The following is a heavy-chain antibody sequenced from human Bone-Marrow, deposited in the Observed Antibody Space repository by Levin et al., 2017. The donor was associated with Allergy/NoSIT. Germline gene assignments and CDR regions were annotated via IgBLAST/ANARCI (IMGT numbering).Heavy chain of an antibody. Sequence: KVSCKVSGYSFSSSWIGWVRQMPGKGLEWMGNIYPGDSDTRYSPSFQGQVTISADKSVTTAYLQWSSLKVSDTAIYYCARRAMTVEYFDFWGQGTLVTVSS. CDR1: GYSFSSSW. CDR3: ARRAMTVEYFDF. J-gene: IGHJ4*02. CDR2: IYPGDSDT. V-gene: IGHV5-51*01. D-gene: IGHD6-19*01.